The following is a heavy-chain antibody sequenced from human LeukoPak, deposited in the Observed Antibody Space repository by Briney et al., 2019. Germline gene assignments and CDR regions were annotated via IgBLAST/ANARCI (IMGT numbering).Heavy chain of an antibody. CDR1: VGSISSYY. CDR2: IYTSGST. Sequence: SETLSLTCTVSVGSISSYYWSWIRQPAGKGLEWVGRIYTSGSTNYNPSLKSRVTISVDKSKNQFSLKLSSVTAADTAVYYCASGDAFDIWGQGTMVTVSS. V-gene: IGHV4-4*07. CDR3: ASGDAFDI. J-gene: IGHJ3*02.